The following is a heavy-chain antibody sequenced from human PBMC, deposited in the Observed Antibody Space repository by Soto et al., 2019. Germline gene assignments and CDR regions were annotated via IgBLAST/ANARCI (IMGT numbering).Heavy chain of an antibody. V-gene: IGHV3-66*01. CDR2: IYSGGST. J-gene: IGHJ4*02. Sequence: EVQLVESGGGLVQPGGSLRLSCAASGFTVSSNYMSWVRQAPGKGLEWVSVIYSGGSTYYADSVKGRFTISRDNSKNTLYLQMNSLRAEDTAVYYCARTHSSRWYYYFDYWGQGTLVTVSS. CDR3: ARTHSSRWYYYFDY. CDR1: GFTVSSNY. D-gene: IGHD6-13*01.